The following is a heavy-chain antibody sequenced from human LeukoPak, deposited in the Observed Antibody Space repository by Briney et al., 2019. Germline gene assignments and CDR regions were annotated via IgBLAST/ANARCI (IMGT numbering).Heavy chain of an antibody. Sequence: ASVKVSCQTSGHIFSNYDINWVRQAPGEGLEWMGWVKSTSGSTAIARRFQGRVSMTRDTSTNTAHMELSGLTSEDTAVFYCARGVRGGAGVYSYGFYFDYWGQGTPLIVSS. V-gene: IGHV1-8*01. CDR2: VKSTSGST. J-gene: IGHJ4*02. CDR3: ARGVRGGAGVYSYGFYFDY. CDR1: GHIFSNYD. D-gene: IGHD5-18*01.